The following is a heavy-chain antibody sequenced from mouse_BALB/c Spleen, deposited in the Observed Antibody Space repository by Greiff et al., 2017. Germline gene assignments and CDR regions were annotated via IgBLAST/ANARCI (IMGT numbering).Heavy chain of an antibody. J-gene: IGHJ3*01. CDR1: GFTFSDYY. CDR3: AREKDYDYRTCFAY. Sequence: EVQLEESGGGLVKPGGSLKLSCAASGFTFSDYYMYWVRQTPEKRLEWVATISDGGSYTYYPDSVKGRFTISRDNAKNNLYLQMSSLKSEDTAMYYCAREKDYDYRTCFAYWGQGTLVTVSA. V-gene: IGHV5-4*02. D-gene: IGHD2-4*01. CDR2: ISDGGSYT.